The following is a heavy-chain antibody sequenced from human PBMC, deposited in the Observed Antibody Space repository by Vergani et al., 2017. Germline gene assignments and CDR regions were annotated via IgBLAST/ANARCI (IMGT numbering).Heavy chain of an antibody. J-gene: IGHJ4*02. CDR3: ASGPTHRDGYNDDY. D-gene: IGHD5-24*01. Sequence: QVQLVQSGAEVKKPGSSVKVSCKASGVTFSSYTISWVRQAPGQGLEWMGRIIPILGIANYAQKFQGRVTITADKSTSTAYMELSSLRSEDTAVYYCASGPTHRDGYNDDYWGQGTLVTVSS. CDR2: IIPILGIA. V-gene: IGHV1-69*02. CDR1: GVTFSSYT.